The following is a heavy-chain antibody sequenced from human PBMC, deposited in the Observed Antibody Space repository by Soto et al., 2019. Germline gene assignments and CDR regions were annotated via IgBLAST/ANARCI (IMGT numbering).Heavy chain of an antibody. Sequence: QLQLQESGSGLVKPSQTLSLTCAVSGGSISSGGYSWSWIRQPPGKGLEWIGYIYHSGSTYYNPSLKCRVTISVDRSKNQFSLKLSSVTAADTAVYYCARDPMWWGQGTLVTVSS. CDR1: GGSISSGGYS. V-gene: IGHV4-30-2*01. CDR3: ARDPMW. D-gene: IGHD2-21*01. CDR2: IYHSGST. J-gene: IGHJ4*02.